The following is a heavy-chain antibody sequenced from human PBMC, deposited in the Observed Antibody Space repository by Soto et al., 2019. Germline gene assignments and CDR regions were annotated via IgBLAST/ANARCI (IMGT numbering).Heavy chain of an antibody. CDR2: IYATGTT. J-gene: IGHJ5*02. D-gene: IGHD1-1*01. CDR3: VRDGTKTLRDWFDP. CDR1: GASISGFY. V-gene: IGHV4-4*07. Sequence: LSLTCTVSGASISGFYWSWIRKSAGKGLEWIGRIYATGTTDYNPSLKSRVMMSVDTSKKQFSLKLRSVTAADTAVHYCVRDGTKTLRDWFDPWGQGISVTVSS.